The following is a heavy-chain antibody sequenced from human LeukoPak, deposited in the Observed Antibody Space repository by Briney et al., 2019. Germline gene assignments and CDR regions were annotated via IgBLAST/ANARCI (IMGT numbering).Heavy chain of an antibody. CDR1: GFTFSSYW. V-gene: IGHV3-7*01. J-gene: IGHJ6*02. CDR2: IKQDGSEK. CDR3: ARGTRAVGGDYYYHMDV. Sequence: GGSLRLSCAASGFTFSSYWMSWVRQAPGKGLEWVANIKQDGSEKYYVDSVKGRFTISRDNAKNSLYLQMNSLRAEDTAVYYCARGTRAVGGDYYYHMDVWGQGTTVTVSS. D-gene: IGHD2-21*01.